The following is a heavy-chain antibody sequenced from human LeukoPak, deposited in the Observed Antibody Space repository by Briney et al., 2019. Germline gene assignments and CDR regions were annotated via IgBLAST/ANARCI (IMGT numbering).Heavy chain of an antibody. CDR2: IRKEGTNK. J-gene: IGHJ4*02. V-gene: IGHV3-30*02. CDR1: GFTFSSYG. Sequence: GGSLRLSCAASGFTFSSYGIHWVRQAPGKGLEWVAFIRKEGTNKYYSDSVKGRFTISRDNSKNTLYLEMNSLRAEDTAVYYCTTPTGPAVIIDYWGPGTLVTVSS. D-gene: IGHD2-2*01. CDR3: TTPTGPAVIIDY.